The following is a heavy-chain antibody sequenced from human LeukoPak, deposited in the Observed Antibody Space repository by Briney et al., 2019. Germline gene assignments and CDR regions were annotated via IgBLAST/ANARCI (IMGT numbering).Heavy chain of an antibody. V-gene: IGHV4-59*01. Sequence: SETLSLTCTVSGGSIGSYYWSWIRQPPGKGLEWIGYIYYSGSTNYNPSLKSRVTISVDTSKNQFSLKLSSVTAADTAVYYCAGGYSYGWSVYWGQGTLVTVSS. D-gene: IGHD5-18*01. CDR1: GGSIGSYY. CDR3: AGGYSYGWSVY. CDR2: IYYSGST. J-gene: IGHJ4*02.